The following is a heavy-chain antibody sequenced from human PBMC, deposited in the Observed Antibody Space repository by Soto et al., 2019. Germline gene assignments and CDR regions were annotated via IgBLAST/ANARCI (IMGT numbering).Heavy chain of an antibody. V-gene: IGHV3-11*01. CDR3: ARSDIVVVPTDYYYYYMDV. CDR1: GFTFSDYY. CDR2: ISSSGSTI. Sequence: QVQLVESGGGLVKPGGSLRLSCAASGFTFSDYYMSWIRQAPGKGLEWVSYISSSGSTIYYADSVKGRFTISRDNAKNSLYLQMNSLRAEYTAVYDCARSDIVVVPTDYYYYYMDVWGKGTTVTVSS. D-gene: IGHD2-2*01. J-gene: IGHJ6*03.